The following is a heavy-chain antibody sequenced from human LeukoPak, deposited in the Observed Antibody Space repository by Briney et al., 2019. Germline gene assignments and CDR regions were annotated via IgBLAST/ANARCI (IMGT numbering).Heavy chain of an antibody. J-gene: IGHJ4*02. CDR2: IKQDGSEK. V-gene: IGHV3-7*03. CDR3: AKGAYSSEAYYFDY. CDR1: GFTFSSYW. Sequence: PGGSLRLSCAASGFTFSSYWMSWVRQAPGKGLEWVANIKQDGSEKYYVDSVKGRFTISRDNAKNSLSLQMNSLRVEDMALYYCAKGAYSSEAYYFDYWGQGTLVTVSS. D-gene: IGHD6-19*01.